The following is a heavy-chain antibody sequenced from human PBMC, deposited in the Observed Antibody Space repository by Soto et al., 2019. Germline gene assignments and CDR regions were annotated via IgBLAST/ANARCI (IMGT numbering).Heavy chain of an antibody. Sequence: ASVKVSCKASGYTFTSYGISWVRQAPGQGLEWMGWISAYNGNTNYAQKLQGRATMTTDTSTSTAYMELRSLRSDDTAVYYCARMSWKYDAFDIWGQGTMVTVSS. V-gene: IGHV1-18*01. J-gene: IGHJ3*02. CDR3: ARMSWKYDAFDI. CDR1: GYTFTSYG. D-gene: IGHD1-1*01. CDR2: ISAYNGNT.